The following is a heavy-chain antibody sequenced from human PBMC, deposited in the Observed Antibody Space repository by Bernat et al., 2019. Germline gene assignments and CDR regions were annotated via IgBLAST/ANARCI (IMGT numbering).Heavy chain of an antibody. CDR2: ISYDGSNK. J-gene: IGHJ4*02. CDR1: GFTFSSYG. D-gene: IGHD2-2*01. Sequence: QVQLVESGGGVVQPGRSLRLSCAASGFTFSSYGMHWVRQAPGKGLEWVAVISYDGSNKYYADSVKGRFTISRDNSKNTLYLQMNSLRAEDTAVYYCAKSDQSVPDYWGQGTLVTVSS. V-gene: IGHV3-30*18. CDR3: AKSDQSVPDY.